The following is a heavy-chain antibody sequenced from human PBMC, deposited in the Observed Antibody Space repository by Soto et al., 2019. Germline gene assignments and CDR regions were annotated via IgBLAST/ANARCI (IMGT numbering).Heavy chain of an antibody. J-gene: IGHJ5*02. Sequence: SETLSLTCTVSGASISGFYWSWIRKSAGTGLEGIGRIYATGPTAYNPSLKSRVMMSVDTSKNQFSLKLRAVTAADTAVYYCVRDGTKTLRDRVDPWGQG. V-gene: IGHV4-4*07. CDR3: VRDGTKTLRDRVDP. D-gene: IGHD1-1*01. CDR1: GASISGFY. CDR2: IYATGPT.